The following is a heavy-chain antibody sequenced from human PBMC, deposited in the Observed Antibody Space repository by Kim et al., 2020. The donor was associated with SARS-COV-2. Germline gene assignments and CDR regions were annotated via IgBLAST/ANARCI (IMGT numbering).Heavy chain of an antibody. D-gene: IGHD6-19*01. J-gene: IGHJ5*02. CDR1: GGSISSSNW. CDR2: IYHSGST. V-gene: IGHV4-4*02. CDR3: ARDPEAVAGPCNWFDP. Sequence: SETLSLTCAVSGGSISSSNWWSWVRQPPGKGLEWIGEIYHSGSTNYNPSLKSRVTIAVDKSKNQFSLKLSSVTAAYTAVYYCARDPEAVAGPCNWFDPWGQGTLVTVSS.